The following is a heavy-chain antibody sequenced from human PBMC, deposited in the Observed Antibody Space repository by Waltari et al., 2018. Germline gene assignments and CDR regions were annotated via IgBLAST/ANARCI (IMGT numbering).Heavy chain of an antibody. CDR3: ARGGTYYDFWSGYYRGDRHLDY. V-gene: IGHV4-34*01. CDR1: GGSFSGYY. D-gene: IGHD3-3*01. Sequence: QVQLQQWGAGLLKPSETLSLTCAVYGGSFSGYYWSWIRQPPGKGLEWIGEINHSGSTNYNPSLKSRVTISVDTSKNQFSLKLSSVTAADTAVYYCARGGTYYDFWSGYYRGDRHLDYWGQGTLVTVSS. J-gene: IGHJ4*02. CDR2: INHSGST.